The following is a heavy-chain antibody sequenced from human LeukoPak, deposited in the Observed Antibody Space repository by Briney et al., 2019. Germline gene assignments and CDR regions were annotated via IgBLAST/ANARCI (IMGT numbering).Heavy chain of an antibody. CDR3: ARELTMVSRALLRSRALDS. J-gene: IGHJ4*02. D-gene: IGHD4/OR15-4a*01. V-gene: IGHV3-33*01. CDR1: GFAFSRYA. Sequence: GWAVRLSYVTCGFAFSRYAMQWVRQAPAKEGEGVAVIYFDGSKEYYADSVKKRFTLSRDNSKNTLYLQMNSLSADATAVYYCARELTMVSRALLRSRALDSWGQGTLVTVSS. CDR2: IYFDGSKE.